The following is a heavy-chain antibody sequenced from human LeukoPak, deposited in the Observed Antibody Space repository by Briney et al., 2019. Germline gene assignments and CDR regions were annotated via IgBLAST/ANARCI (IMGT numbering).Heavy chain of an antibody. D-gene: IGHD1-14*01. Sequence: PSETLSLTCTVSGASITGHYLTWIRQPPGNGLEWIGYTSHIGSTNYNPSLKSRVTISVDTSKNQFSLKLTSVTAADTALYYCARDRISINALDMWGQGTMVTVSS. V-gene: IGHV4-59*11. J-gene: IGHJ3*02. CDR3: ARDRISINALDM. CDR1: GASITGHY. CDR2: TSHIGST.